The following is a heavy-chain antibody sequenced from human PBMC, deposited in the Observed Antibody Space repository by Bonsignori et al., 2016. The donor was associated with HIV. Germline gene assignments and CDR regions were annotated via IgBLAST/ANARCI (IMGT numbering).Heavy chain of an antibody. CDR2: IYYSGST. CDR3: ARDTNDDAFDI. CDR1: GGSISRYY. V-gene: IGHV4-59*01. J-gene: IGHJ3*02. D-gene: IGHD1-1*01. Sequence: SETLSLTCTVSGGSISRYYWSWIRQPPGKGLEWIGYIYYSGSTNYNPSLQSRVTISVDTSKNQFSLKLSSVTAADTAVYYCARDTNDDAFDIWGQGTMVTVSS.